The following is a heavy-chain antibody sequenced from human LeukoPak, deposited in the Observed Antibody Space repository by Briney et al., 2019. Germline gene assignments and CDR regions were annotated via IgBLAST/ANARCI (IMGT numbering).Heavy chain of an antibody. CDR1: GGSISSGDYY. D-gene: IGHD2-15*01. CDR3: ARGYCSGGSCATFDY. CDR2: IYYSGST. Sequence: SQTLSLTCTVSGGSISSGDYYWSWIRQPPGKGLEWIGYIYYSGSTYYNPSLKSRVTISVDTSKNQFSLKLSSVTAADTAVYYCARGYCSGGSCATFDYWGQGTLVTVSS. V-gene: IGHV4-30-4*01. J-gene: IGHJ4*02.